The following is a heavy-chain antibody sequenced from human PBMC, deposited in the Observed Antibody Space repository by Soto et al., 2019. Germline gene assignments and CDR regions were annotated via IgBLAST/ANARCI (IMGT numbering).Heavy chain of an antibody. D-gene: IGHD3-16*01. J-gene: IGHJ6*02. Sequence: QVQLVQSGDEVKKPGASVKVSCKASGYIFVNYGIAWVRQAPGQGLEWMGWISPYTGNTHSASKVQGRLTMTTDTXXNTAHMDLGSLTSDDTAVYYCVMVDNYVTPTPQDVWGQGTTVTVSS. CDR2: ISPYTGNT. CDR3: VMVDNYVTPTPQDV. V-gene: IGHV1-18*01. CDR1: GYIFVNYG.